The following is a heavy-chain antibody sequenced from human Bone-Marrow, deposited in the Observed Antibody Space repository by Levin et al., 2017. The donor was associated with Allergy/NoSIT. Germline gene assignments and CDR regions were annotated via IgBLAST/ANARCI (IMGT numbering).Heavy chain of an antibody. V-gene: IGHV4-34*01. CDR3: TRGNYDFWSGRYYFDY. CDR2: INHSGST. D-gene: IGHD3-3*01. Sequence: SETLSLTCAVYGGSFSGYYWSWIRQPPGKGLEWIGEINHSGSTNYNPSLKSRVTISVDTSKNQFSLKLSSVTAADTAMYYCTRGNYDFWSGRYYFDYWGQGTLVTVSS. J-gene: IGHJ4*02. CDR1: GGSFSGYY.